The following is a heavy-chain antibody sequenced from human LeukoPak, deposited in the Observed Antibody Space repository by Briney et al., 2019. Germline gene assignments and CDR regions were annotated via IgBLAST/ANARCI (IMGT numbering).Heavy chain of an antibody. D-gene: IGHD5-18*01. V-gene: IGHV1-2*02. CDR3: ARGPVSGYSYGTDNYFDY. CDR2: INPNSGGT. J-gene: IGHJ4*02. CDR1: GYTLTELS. Sequence: ASVKVSCKVSGYTLTELSMHWVRQAPGKGLEWMGWINPNSGGTNYAQKFQGRVTMTRDTSISTAYMELSRLRSDDTAVYYCARGPVSGYSYGTDNYFDYWGQGTLVTVSS.